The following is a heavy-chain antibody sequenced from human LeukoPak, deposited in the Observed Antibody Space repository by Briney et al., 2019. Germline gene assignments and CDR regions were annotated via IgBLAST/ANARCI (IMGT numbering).Heavy chain of an antibody. CDR2: IYDSGST. CDR1: GDSISSHY. CDR3: ARDQYYYDSSGTITLDY. V-gene: IGHV4-59*11. D-gene: IGHD3-22*01. Sequence: SETLSLTCTVSGDSISSHYWSWIRQPPGKGLEWIGYIYDSGSTNYNPSLKSRVTISVDTSKNQFSLKLSSVTAADTAVYYCARDQYYYDSSGTITLDYWGQGTLVTVSS. J-gene: IGHJ4*02.